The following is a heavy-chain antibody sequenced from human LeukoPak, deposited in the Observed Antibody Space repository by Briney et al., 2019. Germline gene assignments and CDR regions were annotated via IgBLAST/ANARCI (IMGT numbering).Heavy chain of an antibody. CDR1: GFTFSNYW. CDR2: IKQDGSEK. V-gene: IGHV3-7*01. D-gene: IGHD6-13*01. Sequence: PGGSLRLSCAASGFTFSNYWMHWVRQAPGKGLEWVANIKQDGSEKYYVDSVKGRFTISRDNAKNSLYLQMNSLRAEDTAVYYCARGGIAAAGTSAGYWGQGTLVTVSS. J-gene: IGHJ4*02. CDR3: ARGGIAAAGTSAGY.